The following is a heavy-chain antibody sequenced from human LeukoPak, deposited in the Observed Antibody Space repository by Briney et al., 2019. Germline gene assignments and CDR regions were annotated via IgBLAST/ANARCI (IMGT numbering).Heavy chain of an antibody. CDR1: GYTFTGYY. D-gene: IGHD6-13*01. V-gene: IGHV1-2*02. CDR3: ARDLLLAAAGTVCDY. CDR2: INPNSGGT. Sequence: ASVKVSCKASGYTFTGYYMHWVRQAPGQGLEWMGWINPNSGGTNYAQKFQGRVTMTRDTSISTAYMELSRLRSDDTAVYYCARDLLLAAAGTVCDYWGQGTLVTVSS. J-gene: IGHJ4*02.